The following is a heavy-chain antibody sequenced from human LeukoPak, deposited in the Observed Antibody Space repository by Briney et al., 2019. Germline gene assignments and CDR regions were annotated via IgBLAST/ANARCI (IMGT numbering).Heavy chain of an antibody. CDR3: ARVRYDSSGYYYVEFDY. CDR2: INPNSGGT. D-gene: IGHD3-22*01. V-gene: IGHV1-2*06. CDR1: VYTFTGYY. J-gene: IGHJ4*02. Sequence: EASVKVSCKASVYTFTGYYMHWVRQAPGQGLEWMGRINPNSGGTNSAQKFQGRVTMTRDTSISTAYMELSRLRSDDTAVYYCARVRYDSSGYYYVEFDYWGQGTLVTVSS.